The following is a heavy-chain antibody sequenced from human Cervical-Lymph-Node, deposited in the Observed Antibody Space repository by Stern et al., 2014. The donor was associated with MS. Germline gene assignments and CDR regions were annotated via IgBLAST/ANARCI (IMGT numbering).Heavy chain of an antibody. CDR2: INPKSGGT. V-gene: IGHV1-2*06. CDR1: GYTFTGFY. D-gene: IGHD4-17*01. J-gene: IGHJ4*02. Sequence: VHLVESGAEVKKPGASVKVSCKASGYTFTGFYMHWVRQAPGQGLEWMGRINPKSGGTNYAQKFQGRVTMTSDTSISTAYMELSRLRSDDTAVYYCARWGSTVTNYYFDYWGQGTLVTVSS. CDR3: ARWGSTVTNYYFDY.